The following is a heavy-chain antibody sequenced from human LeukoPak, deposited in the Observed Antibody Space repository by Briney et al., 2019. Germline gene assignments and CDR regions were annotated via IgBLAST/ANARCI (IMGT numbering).Heavy chain of an antibody. J-gene: IGHJ4*02. CDR2: INPNSGST. D-gene: IGHD3-22*01. CDR1: GYTFTSYG. Sequence: ASVKVSCKASGYTFTSYGISWVRQAPGQGLEWMGWINPNSGSTNYAQKFQGRVTMTRDTSISTAYMELSRLRSDDTAVYYCARGYFYDSTSALGYWGQGTLVTVSS. V-gene: IGHV1-2*02. CDR3: ARGYFYDSTSALGY.